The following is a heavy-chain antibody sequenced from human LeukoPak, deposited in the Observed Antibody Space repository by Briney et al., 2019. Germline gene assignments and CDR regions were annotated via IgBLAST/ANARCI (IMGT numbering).Heavy chain of an antibody. D-gene: IGHD3-10*01. CDR3: ARHGEYYFDY. V-gene: IGHV4-34*01. CDR2: ISRRGNT. Sequence: SETLSLTCAVYGGSFSGYYWSWIRQPPGKGLEWIGQISRRGNTNYNPSLKSRVTISVDTSKNQLSLKLSTVTAADTALYYCARHGEYYFDYWGRGTLVTVSS. CDR1: GGSFSGYY. J-gene: IGHJ4*02.